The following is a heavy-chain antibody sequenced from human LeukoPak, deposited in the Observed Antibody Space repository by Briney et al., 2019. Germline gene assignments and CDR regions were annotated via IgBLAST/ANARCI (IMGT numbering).Heavy chain of an antibody. CDR1: GFIFSSYS. V-gene: IGHV3-21*01. D-gene: IGHD3-22*01. CDR2: ISSSSSYI. Sequence: PGGSLRLSRAASGFIFSSYSMNWIRQAPGKGLEWVSSISSSSSYIYYADSVKGRFTISRDNAKNSLYLQMNSLRAEDTAVYYCARDSGSTYYYDSSGSRDAFDIWGQGTMVTVSS. J-gene: IGHJ3*02. CDR3: ARDSGSTYYYDSSGSRDAFDI.